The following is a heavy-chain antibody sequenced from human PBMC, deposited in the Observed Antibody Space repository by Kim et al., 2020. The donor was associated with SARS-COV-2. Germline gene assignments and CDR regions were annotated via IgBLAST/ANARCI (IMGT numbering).Heavy chain of an antibody. CDR2: IIPIFGTA. D-gene: IGHD5-18*01. Sequence: SVKVSCKASGGTFSSYAISWVRQAPGQGLEWMGGIIPIFGTANYAQKFQGRVTITADESTSTAYMELSSLRSEDTAVYYCARDVYVDTAMVTDYYYGMDVWGQGTTVTVSS. J-gene: IGHJ6*02. CDR1: GGTFSSYA. CDR3: ARDVYVDTAMVTDYYYGMDV. V-gene: IGHV1-69*13.